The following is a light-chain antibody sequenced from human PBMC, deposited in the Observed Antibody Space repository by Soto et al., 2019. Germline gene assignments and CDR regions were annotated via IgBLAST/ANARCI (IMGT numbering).Light chain of an antibody. V-gene: IGKV1-5*01. CDR3: QQSYSTPRT. J-gene: IGKJ5*01. Sequence: DIQMSQSPSTLSSSVGDTVTVTCRASQSVSDCFAWYQQKPGEAPKLLIYDASAFPPGVPSRFSGSGSGTDFTLTITSLQPEDFATYYCQQSYSTPRTFGQGTRLEIK. CDR2: DAS. CDR1: QSVSDC.